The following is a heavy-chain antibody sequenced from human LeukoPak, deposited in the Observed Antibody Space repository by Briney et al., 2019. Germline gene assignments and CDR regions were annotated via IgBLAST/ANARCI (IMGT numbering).Heavy chain of an antibody. CDR2: ISSSSSYV. CDR1: GFTFSSYT. J-gene: IGHJ4*02. V-gene: IGHV3-21*01. D-gene: IGHD6-6*01. Sequence: GGSLRPSCAASGFTFSSYTMNWVRQAPGKGLEWVSFISSSSSYVYYADSVKGRFTISRDNAKNSLYLQMNSLRAEDTAVYYCASRPNLSTYDYWGQGALVTVSS. CDR3: ASRPNLSTYDY.